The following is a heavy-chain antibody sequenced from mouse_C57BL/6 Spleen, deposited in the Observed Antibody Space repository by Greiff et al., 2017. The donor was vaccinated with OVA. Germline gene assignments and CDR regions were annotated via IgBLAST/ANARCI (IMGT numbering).Heavy chain of an antibody. CDR2: IYPRSGNT. CDR3: ARGDYDYDPAWFAY. V-gene: IGHV1-81*01. Sequence: QVQLKESGAELARPGASVKLSCKASGYTFTSYGISWVKQRTGQGLEWIGEIYPRSGNTYYNEKFKGKATLTADKSSSTAYMELRSLTSEDSAVYFCARGDYDYDPAWFAYWGQGTLVTVSA. D-gene: IGHD2-4*01. CDR1: GYTFTSYG. J-gene: IGHJ3*01.